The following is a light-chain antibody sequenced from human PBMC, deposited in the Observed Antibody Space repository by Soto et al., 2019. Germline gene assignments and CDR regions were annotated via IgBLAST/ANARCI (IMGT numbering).Light chain of an antibody. J-gene: IGKJ4*01. CDR1: QSVSSK. V-gene: IGKV3-15*01. Sequence: EIVLTQSPATLSLSPWERATLSCGASQSVSSKLAWYQQKPGQAPRLLIYGASTRATGFPARFSASGSGTEITLSISSLQSEDFAVYYCQQYHNWPLTFGGGTKVDIK. CDR2: GAS. CDR3: QQYHNWPLT.